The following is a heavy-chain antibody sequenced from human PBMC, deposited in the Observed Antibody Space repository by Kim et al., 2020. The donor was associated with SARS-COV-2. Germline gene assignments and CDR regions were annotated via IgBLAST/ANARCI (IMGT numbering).Heavy chain of an antibody. CDR3: ARDDGDWSSGGEKGIDY. J-gene: IGHJ4*02. V-gene: IGHV3-21*01. D-gene: IGHD2-15*01. CDR1: GFTFSSYS. Sequence: GGSLRLSCAASGFTFSSYSMNWVRQAPGKGLEWVSSISSSSSYIYYADSVKGRFTISRDNAKNSLYLQMNSLRAEDTAVYYCARDDGDWSSGGEKGIDYWGQGTLVTVSS. CDR2: ISSSSSYI.